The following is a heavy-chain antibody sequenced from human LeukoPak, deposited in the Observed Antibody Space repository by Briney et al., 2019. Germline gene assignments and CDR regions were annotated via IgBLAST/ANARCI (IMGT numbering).Heavy chain of an antibody. CDR3: ARLGRRYSVTYYDILTGYYFDY. CDR1: GGSISSYY. V-gene: IGHV4-59*12. CDR2: IFYTGST. D-gene: IGHD3-9*01. Sequence: SETLSLTCTVSGGSISSYYWSWIRQPPGKGLEWIGYIFYTGSTNYNPSLKSRVTISVLTSKNRFSLKLSSVTAADTAVYYCARLGRRYSVTYYDILTGYYFDYWGQGTLVTVSS. J-gene: IGHJ4*02.